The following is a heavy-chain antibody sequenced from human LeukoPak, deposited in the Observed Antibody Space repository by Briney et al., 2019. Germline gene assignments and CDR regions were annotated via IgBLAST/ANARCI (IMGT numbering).Heavy chain of an antibody. CDR1: GGSISSYY. V-gene: IGHV4-59*08. J-gene: IGHJ5*02. D-gene: IGHD3-10*01. CDR2: IYYSGST. CDR3: ARLGGRTGFGELLFDP. Sequence: SETLSLTCTVSGGSISSYYWSWIRQPPRKGLEWIGYIYYSGSTNYNPSLKSRVTISVDTSKSQFSLKLSSVTAADTAVYYCARLGGRTGFGELLFDPWGQGTLVTVSS.